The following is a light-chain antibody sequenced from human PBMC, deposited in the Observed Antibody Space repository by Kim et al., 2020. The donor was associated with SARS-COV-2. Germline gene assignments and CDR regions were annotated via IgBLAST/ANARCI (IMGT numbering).Light chain of an antibody. CDR3: SSYTSSDTLV. J-gene: IGLJ2*01. V-gene: IGLV2-14*03. Sequence: GQSITISFTGTSSDVGDYDYVSCFQPHPGKAPNLVIFDVTDRPSGVSNRFSGSNSGNTASLTISGLQAEDEADYYCSSYTSSDTLVFGGGTQLTVL. CDR2: DVT. CDR1: SSDVGDYDY.